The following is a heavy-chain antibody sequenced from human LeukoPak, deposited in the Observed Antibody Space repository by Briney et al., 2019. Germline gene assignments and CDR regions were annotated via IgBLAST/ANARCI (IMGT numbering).Heavy chain of an antibody. J-gene: IGHJ3*02. CDR1: GYTFTSYD. Sequence: ASVKVSCKASGYTFTSYDINWVRQATGQGLEWMGWMNPNSGNTGYAQKFQGRVTMTRNTSISTAYMELSSLRSEDTAVYYCAIPRSWSADAFDIWGQGTMVTVSS. D-gene: IGHD2-8*01. V-gene: IGHV1-8*01. CDR2: MNPNSGNT. CDR3: AIPRSWSADAFDI.